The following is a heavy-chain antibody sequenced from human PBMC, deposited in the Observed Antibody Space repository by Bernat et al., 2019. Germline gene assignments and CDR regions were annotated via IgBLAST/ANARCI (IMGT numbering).Heavy chain of an antibody. V-gene: IGHV3-30-3*01. CDR1: GFTFSSYA. D-gene: IGHD6-19*01. CDR2: ISYDGSNK. CDR3: ASNRHRPIAVAGTEVDY. Sequence: QVQLVESGGGVVQPGRSLRLSWAASGFTFSSYAMHWGRQAPGKGREWVAVISYDGSNKYYADSVKGRFTISRDNSKNTLYLQMNSLRAEDTAVYYCASNRHRPIAVAGTEVDYWGQGTLVTVSS. J-gene: IGHJ4*02.